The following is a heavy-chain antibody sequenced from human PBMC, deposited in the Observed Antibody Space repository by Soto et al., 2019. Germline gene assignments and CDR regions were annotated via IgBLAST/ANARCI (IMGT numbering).Heavy chain of an antibody. CDR2: ISSSGNT. V-gene: IGHV4-59*01. CDR1: DGSISDFY. D-gene: IGHD3-22*01. Sequence: SETLSLTCTVSDGSISDFYWSWIRQPPGKGLEWIGYISSSGNTNYNPSLKSRVSISVDTSKNQFSLNLTSVTAADTAVYYCARAPMVLTRSYFDSWGQGTPVTVS. J-gene: IGHJ4*02. CDR3: ARAPMVLTRSYFDS.